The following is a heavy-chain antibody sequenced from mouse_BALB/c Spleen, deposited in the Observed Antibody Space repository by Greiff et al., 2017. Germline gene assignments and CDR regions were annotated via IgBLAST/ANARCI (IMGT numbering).Heavy chain of an antibody. CDR1: GYTFTSYW. CDR2: INPSNGRT. Sequence: VQLQESGAELVKPGASVKLSCKASGYTFTSYWMHWVKQRPGQGLEWIGEINPSNGRTNYNEKFKSKATLTVDKSSSTAYMQLSSLTSEDSAVYYCARGRRAWFAYWGQGTTLTVSS. V-gene: IGHV1S81*02. D-gene: IGHD2-2*01. CDR3: ARGRRAWFAY. J-gene: IGHJ2*01.